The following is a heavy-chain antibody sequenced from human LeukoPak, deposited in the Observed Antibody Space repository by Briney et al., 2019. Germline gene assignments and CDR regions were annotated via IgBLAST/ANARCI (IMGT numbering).Heavy chain of an antibody. J-gene: IGHJ4*02. V-gene: IGHV1-3*01. CDR2: INAGNSNT. CDR3: AREAGYCSSTSCYVLFDY. CDR1: GYTFTSYA. Sequence: ASVKVSCKASGYTFTSYAMHWVRQAPGQRLEWMGWINAGNSNTKYSQKFQGRVTITRDTSASTAYMELSSLRSEDTAVYYCAREAGYCSSTSCYVLFDYWGQGTLVTVSS. D-gene: IGHD2-2*01.